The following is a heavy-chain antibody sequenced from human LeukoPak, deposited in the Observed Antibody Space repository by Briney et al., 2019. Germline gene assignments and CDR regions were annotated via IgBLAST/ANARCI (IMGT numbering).Heavy chain of an antibody. D-gene: IGHD5/OR15-5a*01. CDR2: IKPDGGEK. Sequence: TGGSLRLSGAASGFTFSTYWMGWVRQAPGKGLEWVANIKPDGGEKYYVDSVKGRFTISRDNAKNSLYLQMNNLSAEDTAVYYCAREGSGVYFYYFDYWGQGTLVTVSS. CDR1: GFTFSTYW. V-gene: IGHV3-7*01. CDR3: AREGSGVYFYYFDY. J-gene: IGHJ4*02.